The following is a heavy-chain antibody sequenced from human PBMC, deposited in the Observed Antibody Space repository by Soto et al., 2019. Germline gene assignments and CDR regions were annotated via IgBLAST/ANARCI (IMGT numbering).Heavy chain of an antibody. V-gene: IGHV3-33*01. D-gene: IGHD6-13*01. Sequence: GGSLRLSCAASGFTFSSYGMHWVRQAPGKGLEWVAVIWYDGSNKYYADSVKGRFTISRDNSKNTLYLQMNSLRAEDTAVYYCARDQRRYSSSWYLDLYYYYYGMDVWGQGTTVTVSS. CDR1: GFTFSSYG. J-gene: IGHJ6*02. CDR2: IWYDGSNK. CDR3: ARDQRRYSSSWYLDLYYYYYGMDV.